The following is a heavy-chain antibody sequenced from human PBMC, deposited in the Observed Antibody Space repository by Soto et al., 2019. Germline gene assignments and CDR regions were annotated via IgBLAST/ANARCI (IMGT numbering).Heavy chain of an antibody. CDR2: ILPIFGTA. J-gene: IGHJ4*02. V-gene: IGHV1-69*01. CDR3: AKLQGSGTYYDDDF. CDR1: GGPSNNFA. D-gene: IGHD3-10*01. Sequence: QVQLVQSGAEVKKPGSSVKVSCKASGGPSNNFAISWVRQAPGQGLEWMGGILPIFGTANNAEKFQGRVKVTADESTRTAYMDLSSLRSEDTAVYYCAKLQGSGTYYDDDFWGQGTLVTVSS.